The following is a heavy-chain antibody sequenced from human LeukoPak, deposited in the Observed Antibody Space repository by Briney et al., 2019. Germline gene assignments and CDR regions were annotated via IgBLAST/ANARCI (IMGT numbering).Heavy chain of an antibody. J-gene: IGHJ4*02. CDR2: IKQDGSEE. CDR3: ARGPLIAAAGTW. CDR1: GFTFSNYW. D-gene: IGHD6-13*01. V-gene: IGHV3-7*03. Sequence: PGGSLRLSCAASGFTFSNYWMSWVRQAPGKGLEWVANIKQDGSEEYYVGSVKGRFTIFRDNAKNSLYLQMNSLRAEDTAVYYCARGPLIAAAGTWWGQGTLVTVSS.